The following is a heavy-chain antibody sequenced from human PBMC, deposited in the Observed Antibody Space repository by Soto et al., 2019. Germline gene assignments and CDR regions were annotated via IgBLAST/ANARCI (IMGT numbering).Heavy chain of an antibody. CDR2: ISGSDGST. V-gene: IGHV3-23*01. D-gene: IGHD3-22*01. J-gene: IGHJ4*02. Sequence: LRLSCAASGFIFSSYAMSWVRQAPGKGLEWVSAISGSDGSTYYADSVKGRFTISRDNSRNTLYLQMNSLRAEDTAVYYCAKDGVAHIPLYTSGSSYDHWGQGTLVTVSS. CDR3: AKDGVAHIPLYTSGSSYDH. CDR1: GFIFSSYA.